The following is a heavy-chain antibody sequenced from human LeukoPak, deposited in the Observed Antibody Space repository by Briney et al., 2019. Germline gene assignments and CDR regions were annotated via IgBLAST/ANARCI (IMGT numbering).Heavy chain of an antibody. CDR3: AKNIGYDYPSDY. Sequence: GGSLRLSCAASGFIFSDYYMSWIRQAPGKGLEWVSDISSSSSHTNYADSVKGRFTISRDNAKNSLYPQMNSLKAEDTAVYYCAKNIGYDYPSDYWGQGTLVTVSS. D-gene: IGHD5-12*01. V-gene: IGHV3-11*06. CDR2: ISSSSSHT. CDR1: GFIFSDYY. J-gene: IGHJ4*02.